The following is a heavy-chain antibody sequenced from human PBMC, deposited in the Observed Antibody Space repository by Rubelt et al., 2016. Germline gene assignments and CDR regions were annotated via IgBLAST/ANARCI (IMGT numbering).Heavy chain of an antibody. Sequence: QLQLQESGPGLVKPSETLSLTCTVSGGSISSSSYYWGWIRQPPGKGLEWIGSIYYSGSTYYNPSLKSRVTISVDTSKNQFSLKLSSVTAADTAVYYCARVDRGSGSYYPPPYNWFDPWGQGTLVTVSS. V-gene: IGHV4-39*07. J-gene: IGHJ5*02. D-gene: IGHD3-10*01. CDR2: IYYSGST. CDR1: GGSISSSSYY. CDR3: ARVDRGSGSYYPPPYNWFDP.